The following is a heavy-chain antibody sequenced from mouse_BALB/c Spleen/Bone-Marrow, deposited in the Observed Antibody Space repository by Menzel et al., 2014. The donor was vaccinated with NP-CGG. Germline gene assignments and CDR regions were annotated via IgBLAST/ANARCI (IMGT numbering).Heavy chain of an antibody. Sequence: EVQLQESGAELVKPGASVKLSCTASGFKIKDTYMHWVKQRPEQGLEWIGRIDPANGNTKYDPKFQGKATITADTSSNTAYLQLSSLTSEDTAVYYCANYYYGSSLFAYWGQGTLVTVSA. J-gene: IGHJ3*01. CDR1: GFKIKDTY. CDR3: ANYYYGSSLFAY. V-gene: IGHV14-3*02. CDR2: IDPANGNT. D-gene: IGHD1-1*01.